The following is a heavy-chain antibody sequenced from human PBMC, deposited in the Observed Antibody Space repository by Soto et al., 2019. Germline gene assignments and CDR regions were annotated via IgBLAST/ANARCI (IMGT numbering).Heavy chain of an antibody. Sequence: ASVKVSCKASGYTFTSYAMHWVRQAPGQRLEWMGWINAGNGNTKYSQKFQGRVTITRDTSASTAYMELSSLRSEDTAVYYCARARYNWNDPTYYYYYYYMDVWGKGTTVTVSS. CDR1: GYTFTSYA. D-gene: IGHD1-1*01. CDR2: INAGNGNT. V-gene: IGHV1-3*01. CDR3: ARARYNWNDPTYYYYYYYMDV. J-gene: IGHJ6*03.